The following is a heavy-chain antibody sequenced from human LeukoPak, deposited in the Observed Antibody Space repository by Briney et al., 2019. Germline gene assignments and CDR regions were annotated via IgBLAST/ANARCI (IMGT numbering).Heavy chain of an antibody. Sequence: PSETLSLTCTVSGGSISSYYWSWIRQPAGKGLEWIGRIYTSGSTNYNPSLKSRVTISVDTSKNQFSLKLSSVTAADTAVYYCARDREGRWFGELSPPDWGQGTLVTVSS. CDR2: IYTSGST. CDR1: GGSISSYY. V-gene: IGHV4-4*07. J-gene: IGHJ4*02. D-gene: IGHD3-10*01. CDR3: ARDREGRWFGELSPPD.